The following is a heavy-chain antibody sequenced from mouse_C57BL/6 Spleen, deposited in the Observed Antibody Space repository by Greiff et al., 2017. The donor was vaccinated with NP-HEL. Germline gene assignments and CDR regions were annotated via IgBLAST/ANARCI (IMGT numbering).Heavy chain of an antibody. V-gene: IGHV2-2*01. Sequence: VQLQQSGPGLVQPSQSLSITCTVSGFSLTSYGVHWVRQSPGKGLEWLGVIWSGGSTDYNAAFISRLSISKDNSKSQVFFKMNSLQADDTAIYYCASNYYGSSLYFDYWGQGTTLTVSS. CDR3: ASNYYGSSLYFDY. J-gene: IGHJ2*01. CDR2: IWSGGST. CDR1: GFSLTSYG. D-gene: IGHD1-1*01.